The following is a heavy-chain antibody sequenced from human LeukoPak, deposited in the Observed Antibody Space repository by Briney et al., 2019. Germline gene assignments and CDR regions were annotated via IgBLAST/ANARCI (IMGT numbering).Heavy chain of an antibody. CDR2: TYYRSKWYN. Sequence: SQTLSLTCAISGDSVSSNSSACNWIRQSPSRGLEWLGRTYYRSKWYNDYAVSVKSRITINPDTSKNQFSLQLNSVTPEDTAVYYCARDEYSSGWEGYFQHWGQGTLVTVSS. CDR1: GDSVSSNSSA. J-gene: IGHJ1*01. V-gene: IGHV6-1*01. D-gene: IGHD6-19*01. CDR3: ARDEYSSGWEGYFQH.